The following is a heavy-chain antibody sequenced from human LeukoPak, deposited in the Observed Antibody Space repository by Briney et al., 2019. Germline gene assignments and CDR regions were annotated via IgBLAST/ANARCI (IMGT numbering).Heavy chain of an antibody. Sequence: GGSLRLSCAASGFTFSSYAMSWVRQAPGKGLEWVSDISSRGTSTYYADSVRGRFTISRDNSRNTLYLQMNSLRAEDTALYYCAKDSGSGSYYPLSYVNYWGQGTLVTVSS. V-gene: IGHV3-23*01. J-gene: IGHJ4*02. CDR1: GFTFSSYA. CDR3: AKDSGSGSYYPLSYVNY. D-gene: IGHD3-10*01. CDR2: ISSRGTST.